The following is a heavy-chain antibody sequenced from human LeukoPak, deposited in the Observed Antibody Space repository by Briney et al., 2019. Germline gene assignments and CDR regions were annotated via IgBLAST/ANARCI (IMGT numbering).Heavy chain of an antibody. D-gene: IGHD2-15*01. CDR2: ISSSCSTI. V-gene: IGHV3-48*03. J-gene: IGHJ4*02. CDR1: GFTFSSYE. CDR3: ASTGPLCSGGSCYDY. Sequence: GGSLRLSCAASGFTFSSYEMNWVRQAPGKGLEWVSYISSSCSTIYYADSVKRRFTISRDNAKNSLYLQMNSLRAEDTAVYYCASTGPLCSGGSCYDYWGQGTLVTVSS.